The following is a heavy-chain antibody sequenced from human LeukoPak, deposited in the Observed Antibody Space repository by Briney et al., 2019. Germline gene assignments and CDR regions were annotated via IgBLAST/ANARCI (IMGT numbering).Heavy chain of an antibody. Sequence: PSETLSLTCAVSGYSISSGYYWGWIRQPPGNGLEWIGSIYYSGSTYYNPSLKSRVTISVDTSKNQFSLNLSSVTAADTAVYYCARPWRRAADGPVDYWGQGTLVTVSS. CDR3: ARPWRRAADGPVDY. J-gene: IGHJ4*02. V-gene: IGHV4-38-2*01. CDR2: IYYSGST. CDR1: GYSISSGYY. D-gene: IGHD6-13*01.